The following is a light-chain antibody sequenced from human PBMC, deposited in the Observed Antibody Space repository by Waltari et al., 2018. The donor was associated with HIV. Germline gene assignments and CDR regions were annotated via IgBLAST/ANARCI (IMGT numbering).Light chain of an antibody. Sequence: QSALTQPPSASGSPGLSVTIPCTGTSSDVGGYNYLSWYQQHPGKAPKLMIFEVPRRPSGVPNRFSGAKSGNTASLTVSGLQADDEADYYCSSYTGYNDFLFGAGTKLTVL. J-gene: IGLJ3*02. CDR3: SSYTGYNDFL. CDR1: SSDVGGYNY. V-gene: IGLV2-8*01. CDR2: EVP.